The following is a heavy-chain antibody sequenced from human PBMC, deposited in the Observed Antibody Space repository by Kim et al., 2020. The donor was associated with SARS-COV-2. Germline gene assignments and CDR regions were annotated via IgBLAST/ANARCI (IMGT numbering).Heavy chain of an antibody. CDR2: ISYDGSKK. CDR1: GFTFSSYG. CDR3: AKTGMAVAGSYFDY. D-gene: IGHD6-13*01. Sequence: GGSLRLSCAASGFTFSSYGMHWVRQAPGKGLEWVAVISYDGSKKYYADSMKGRFTISRDNSKNRLYLQMNSLRAEDTAVYYCAKTGMAVAGSYFDYWGQGTLVTVSS. V-gene: IGHV3-30*18. J-gene: IGHJ4*02.